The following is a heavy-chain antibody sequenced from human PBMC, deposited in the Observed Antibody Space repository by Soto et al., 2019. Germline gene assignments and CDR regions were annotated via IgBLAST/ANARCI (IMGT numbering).Heavy chain of an antibody. J-gene: IGHJ6*02. V-gene: IGHV3-11*01. CDR1: GFTFSDYY. CDR3: ARAEYDLSTGGYYYGMDV. Sequence: GGSLRLSCEASGFTFSDYYMGWIRQAPGTGLDWGSYVSSSGYTIYYADSVRGRFSVSRDNAKNSLYLQMNSLRDEDTAVYYCARAEYDLSTGGYYYGMDVWGQGTTVTVSS. CDR2: VSSSGYTI. D-gene: IGHD3-9*01.